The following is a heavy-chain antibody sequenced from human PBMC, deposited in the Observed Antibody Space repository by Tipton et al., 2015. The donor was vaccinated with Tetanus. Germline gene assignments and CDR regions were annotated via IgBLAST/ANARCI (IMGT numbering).Heavy chain of an antibody. D-gene: IGHD6-13*01. CDR2: IYYSGST. V-gene: IGHV4-39*01. Sequence: TLSLTCTVSGGSISSSSYYWGWIRQPPGKGLEWIGSIYYSGSTYYNPSLKSRVTISVDTSKNQFSLKLSSVTAADTAVYYCATQSGIAAAGTALYYYGMDVWGQGTTVTVSS. J-gene: IGHJ6*02. CDR3: ATQSGIAAAGTALYYYGMDV. CDR1: GGSISSSSYY.